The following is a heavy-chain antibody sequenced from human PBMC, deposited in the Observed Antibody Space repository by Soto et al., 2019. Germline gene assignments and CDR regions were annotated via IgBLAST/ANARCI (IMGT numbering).Heavy chain of an antibody. CDR3: ARDRGYCSSTSCYAGDY. CDR1: GFTFSSYS. Sequence: EVQLVESGGGLVQPGGSLRLSCAASGFTFSSYSMNWVRQAPGKGLEWVSYISSSSSTLYYADSVKGRFTISRDNAKNSLYLQMNSLRAEDTAVYYCARDRGYCSSTSCYAGDYWGQGTLVTVSS. V-gene: IGHV3-48*01. D-gene: IGHD2-2*01. J-gene: IGHJ4*02. CDR2: ISSSSSTL.